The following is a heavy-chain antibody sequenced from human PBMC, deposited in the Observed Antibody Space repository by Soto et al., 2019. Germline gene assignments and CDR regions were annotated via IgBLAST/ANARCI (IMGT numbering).Heavy chain of an antibody. Sequence: GGSLRLSCAASGFTFSSYSMNWFRQAPGKGLEWVSSISSSSSYIYYADSVKGRFTIPRDNAKNSLYLQMNSLRAEDTAVYYCARDPPNLTGYSSFDYWGQGTLVTVSS. J-gene: IGHJ4*02. CDR1: GFTFSSYS. CDR3: ARDPPNLTGYSSFDY. V-gene: IGHV3-21*01. D-gene: IGHD2-2*03. CDR2: ISSSSSYI.